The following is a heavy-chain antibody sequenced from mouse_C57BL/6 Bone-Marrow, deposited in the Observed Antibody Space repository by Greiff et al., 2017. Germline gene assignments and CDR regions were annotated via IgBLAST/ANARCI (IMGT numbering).Heavy chain of an antibody. D-gene: IGHD2-5*01. CDR3: AREGSNSLYYYAMDY. CDR1: GYTFTSYW. Sequence: QVQLQQPGAELVKPGASVKMSCKASGYTFTSYWITWVKQRPGQGLEWIGDIYPGSGSTNYNEKFKSKATLAVDTSSSTAYMQLSSLTSEDSAVYYCAREGSNSLYYYAMDYWGQGTSVTVAS. J-gene: IGHJ4*01. CDR2: IYPGSGST. V-gene: IGHV1-55*01.